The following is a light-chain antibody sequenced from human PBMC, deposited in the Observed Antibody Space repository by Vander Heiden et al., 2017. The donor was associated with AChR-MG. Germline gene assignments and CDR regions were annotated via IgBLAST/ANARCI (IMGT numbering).Light chain of an antibody. CDR2: WAS. J-gene: IGKJ1*01. CDR1: QSVLYSSNNKNY. CDR3: QQYYSTPWT. V-gene: IGKV4-1*01. Sequence: DIVMTQSPDPLAVSLGERATINCKSSQSVLYSSNNKNYLAWYQQKPGQPTKLLIYWASTRESGVPDRFSGSGSGTDFTLTISSLQAEDVAVYYCQQYYSTPWTFGQGTKVEIK.